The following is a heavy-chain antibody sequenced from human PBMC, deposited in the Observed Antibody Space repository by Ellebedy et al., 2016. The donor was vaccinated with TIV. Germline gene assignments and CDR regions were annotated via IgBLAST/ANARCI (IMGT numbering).Heavy chain of an antibody. V-gene: IGHV1-18*01. CDR1: GYTFTTYG. Sequence: ASVKVSCKTSGYTFTTYGIDWVRQAPGQGLEWMGWITAYYGTTKYAQNLQGRVTVTTETSTSTAYMELRSLTSDDTAVYYCARGPYGGISVWYFDVWGRGTLVTVSS. CDR2: ITAYYGTT. CDR3: ARGPYGGISVWYFDV. J-gene: IGHJ2*01. D-gene: IGHD4-23*01.